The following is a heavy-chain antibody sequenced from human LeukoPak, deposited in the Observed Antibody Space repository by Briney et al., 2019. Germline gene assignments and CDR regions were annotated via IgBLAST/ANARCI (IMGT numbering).Heavy chain of an antibody. J-gene: IGHJ4*02. Sequence: GGSLRLSCAASGFTFSDYYMTWFRQAPGKGLAWVSRISSDGSSTNYADSVKGRFTLSRDNAKNTLHLQMNSLRAEDTAVYFCARGYYDGSGYYYVPVNYYFDSWGQGTLVTVSS. V-gene: IGHV3-74*01. CDR2: ISSDGSST. CDR1: GFTFSDYY. D-gene: IGHD3-22*01. CDR3: ARGYYDGSGYYYVPVNYYFDS.